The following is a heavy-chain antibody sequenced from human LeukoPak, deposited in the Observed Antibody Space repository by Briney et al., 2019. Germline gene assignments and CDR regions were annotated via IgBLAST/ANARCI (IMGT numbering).Heavy chain of an antibody. V-gene: IGHV3-30*18. Sequence: PGRSLRLSCTAFGFTFSSYGMHWVRQAPGKGLEGVANIASDGSDRHYADSVKGRFTISRDNSKNTVYLQMNSLRGEDTAVYYCAKDRSNSWTFDYWGQGTLVTVSS. J-gene: IGHJ4*02. CDR2: IASDGSDR. CDR3: AKDRSNSWTFDY. CDR1: GFTFSSYG. D-gene: IGHD6-13*01.